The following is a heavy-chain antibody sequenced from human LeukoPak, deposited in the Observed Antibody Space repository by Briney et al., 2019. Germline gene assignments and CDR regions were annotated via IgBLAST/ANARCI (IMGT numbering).Heavy chain of an antibody. J-gene: IGHJ6*02. CDR3: AREGSYPSYGMDV. CDR2: IIPILGVA. D-gene: IGHD1-26*01. V-gene: IGHV1-69*04. Sequence: GASVKVSCKASGGTFSSYAISWVRQAPGQGLEWMGRIIPILGVANYAQKFQGRVTITADKSTSTAYMELSSLRSEDTAVYYCAREGSYPSYGMDVWGQGTTVTVSS. CDR1: GGTFSSYA.